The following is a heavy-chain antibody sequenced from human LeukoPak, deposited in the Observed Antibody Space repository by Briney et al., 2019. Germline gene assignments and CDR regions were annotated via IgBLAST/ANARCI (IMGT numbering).Heavy chain of an antibody. V-gene: IGHV4-61*02. CDR2: MYTSGTT. D-gene: IGHD3-22*01. CDR3: ARTASGYYLFDY. J-gene: IGHJ4*02. Sequence: PSETLSLTCTVSGGSIRSGSYYWNWIRQPAGKGLEWIGRMYTSGTTNCNPSLKSRVTISVDTSKNQFSLKLSSVTAADTAVHYCARTASGYYLFDYWGQGTLVTVSS. CDR1: GGSIRSGSYY.